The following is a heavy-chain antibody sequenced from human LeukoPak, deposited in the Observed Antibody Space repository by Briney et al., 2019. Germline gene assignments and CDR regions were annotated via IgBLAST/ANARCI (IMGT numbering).Heavy chain of an antibody. CDR3: ARAAYGDYVLDY. Sequence: TSETLSLTCTVSGGSISSGGYYWSWIRQHPGKGLEWIGYIYYSGSTYYNPSLKSRVTMSVDTSKNQFSLKLSSVTAADTAVYYCARAAYGDYVLDYWGQGTLVTVSS. CDR2: IYYSGST. J-gene: IGHJ4*02. V-gene: IGHV4-31*03. CDR1: GGSISSGGYY. D-gene: IGHD4-17*01.